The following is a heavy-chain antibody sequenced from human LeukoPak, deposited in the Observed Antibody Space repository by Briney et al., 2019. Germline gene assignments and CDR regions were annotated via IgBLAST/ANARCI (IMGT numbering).Heavy chain of an antibody. CDR1: GFTFSTYV. J-gene: IGHJ4*02. V-gene: IGHV3-64D*06. Sequence: GGSLRLSCSVSGFTFSTYVMHWVRQAPGKGLEYVSAISSNGDNAYYADSVRGRFTISRDNSKNTLYLQMSSLRADDTAVYYCVRGTGYWGQGTLVTVSS. CDR2: ISSNGDNA. CDR3: VRGTGY.